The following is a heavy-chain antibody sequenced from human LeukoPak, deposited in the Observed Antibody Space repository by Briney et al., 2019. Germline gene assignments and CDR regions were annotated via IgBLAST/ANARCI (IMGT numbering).Heavy chain of an antibody. J-gene: IGHJ4*02. Sequence: ASVKVSCKASGYTFTGYYMHWVRQAPGQGLECWGWINPNSGGTNYAQKFQGRVTMTRDTSISTAYMELSRLRSDDTAVYYCARVNIVLMVRAALDYWGQGTLVTVSS. CDR2: INPNSGGT. D-gene: IGHD2-8*01. CDR1: GYTFTGYY. V-gene: IGHV1-2*02. CDR3: ARVNIVLMVRAALDY.